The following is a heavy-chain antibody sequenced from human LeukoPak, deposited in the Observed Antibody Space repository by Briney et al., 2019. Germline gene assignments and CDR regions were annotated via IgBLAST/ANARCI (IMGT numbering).Heavy chain of an antibody. V-gene: IGHV3-7*01. CDR2: MKQDGSEK. J-gene: IGHJ6*02. CDR3: ARDPTPRYCSGGSCYTHYGMDV. CDR1: GFTFSSSW. D-gene: IGHD2-15*01. Sequence: RGSLRLSCAASGFTFSSSWMTWVRQAPGKGLEWVANMKQDGSEKYYVDSVKGRFTISRDNAKNSLYLQMNSLRAEDTAVYYCARDPTPRYCSGGSCYTHYGMDVWGQGTTVTVSS.